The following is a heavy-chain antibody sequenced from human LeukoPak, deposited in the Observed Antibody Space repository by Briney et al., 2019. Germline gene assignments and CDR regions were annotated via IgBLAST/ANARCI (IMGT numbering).Heavy chain of an antibody. V-gene: IGHV3-7*03. CDR3: ARDLMMEGRYFYHYMDV. D-gene: IGHD2-8*01. CDR2: IKEDGSEK. Sequence: GGSLRLSCAASGFIFSNYWMAWVRQAPGKGLEGVAHIKEDGSEKNYVDSLKGRLTISRDKATKSLYLQRNSLRKEDTALYYCARDLMMEGRYFYHYMDVWGKGTTVTVSS. CDR1: GFIFSNYW. J-gene: IGHJ6*03.